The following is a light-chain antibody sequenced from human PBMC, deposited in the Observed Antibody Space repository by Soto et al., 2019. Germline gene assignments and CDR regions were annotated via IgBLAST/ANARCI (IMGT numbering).Light chain of an antibody. Sequence: QSALTQPPSASGSPGQSVTISCTGTSSDVGGYHSVSWYQQHPGRAPKLMIFEVNKRPSGVPDRFSGSKSGNTASLTVSGLQAEDEADYYCSSSAGSTNLVFGGVTKLTVL. CDR2: EVN. CDR1: SSDVGGYHS. V-gene: IGLV2-8*01. CDR3: SSSAGSTNLV. J-gene: IGLJ2*01.